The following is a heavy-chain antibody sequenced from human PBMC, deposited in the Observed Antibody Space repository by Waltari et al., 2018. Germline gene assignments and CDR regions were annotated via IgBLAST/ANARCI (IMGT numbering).Heavy chain of an antibody. Sequence: EVQLVESGGGLVQPGGSLRLTCAASGFSFSPFSTYALNWVRQAPGKGLEWVSVISGSGGLTYYADSVKGRFTISRDKSKNTVALQMSSLRADDTAVYYCAKGDWDIVIQPALPPGDSWGQGTLVTVSS. V-gene: IGHV3-23*04. CDR1: GFSFSPFSTYA. D-gene: IGHD2-2*01. CDR2: ISGSGGLT. CDR3: AKGDWDIVIQPALPPGDS. J-gene: IGHJ4*02.